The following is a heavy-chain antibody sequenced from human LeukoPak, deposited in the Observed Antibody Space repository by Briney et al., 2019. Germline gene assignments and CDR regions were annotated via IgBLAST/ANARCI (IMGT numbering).Heavy chain of an antibody. Sequence: ASVKVSCKASGYTFTSYYMHWVRQAPGQGLEWMGIINPSGGSTSYAQKLQGRVTMTTDTSTSTAYMELRSLRSDDTAVYYCARVSVAREDYWGQGTLVTVSS. V-gene: IGHV1-46*01. CDR1: GYTFTSYY. CDR2: INPSGGST. D-gene: IGHD6-19*01. CDR3: ARVSVAREDY. J-gene: IGHJ4*02.